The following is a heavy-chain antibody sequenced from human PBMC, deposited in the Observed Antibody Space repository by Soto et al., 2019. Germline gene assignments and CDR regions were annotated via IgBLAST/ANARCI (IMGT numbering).Heavy chain of an antibody. CDR3: ARGLPRVGATSGYYYGMDV. Sequence: SVKVSCKASGGTFSSYAISWVRQAPGQGLEWMGGIIPIFGTANYAQKFQGRVTITADESTSTAYMELSSLRSEDTAVYYCARGLPRVGATSGYYYGMDVWGQGTTVTVSS. D-gene: IGHD1-26*01. CDR2: IIPIFGTA. CDR1: GGTFSSYA. V-gene: IGHV1-69*13. J-gene: IGHJ6*02.